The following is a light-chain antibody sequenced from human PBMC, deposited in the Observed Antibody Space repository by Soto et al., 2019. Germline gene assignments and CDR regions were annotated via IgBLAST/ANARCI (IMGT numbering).Light chain of an antibody. CDR1: QSVSSSY. CDR2: GAS. V-gene: IGKV3-20*01. CDR3: QQYGSSPLT. J-gene: IGKJ4*01. Sequence: EIVLTQSPGTLSLSPGERVTLSCRASQSVSSSYLAWYRQRPGQAPRLLIYGASSRATGIPDRFSCSGSGTDFTLTISRLEPEDFAVYYCQQYGSSPLTFGGGAKVDIK.